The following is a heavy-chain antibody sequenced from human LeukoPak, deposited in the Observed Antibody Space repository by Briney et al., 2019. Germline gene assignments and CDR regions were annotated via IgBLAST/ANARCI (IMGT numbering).Heavy chain of an antibody. V-gene: IGHV3-9*01. CDR3: AKGDLEYILTGDYDY. CDR1: GFTFDDYA. J-gene: IGHJ4*02. CDR2: ISWNSGSI. Sequence: GGSLRLSCAASGFTFDDYAMHWVRQAPGKGLEWVSGISWNSGSIGYADSVTGRFTISRDNAKNSLYLQMNSLRAEDTALYYCAKGDLEYILTGDYDYWGQGTLVTVSS. D-gene: IGHD3-9*01.